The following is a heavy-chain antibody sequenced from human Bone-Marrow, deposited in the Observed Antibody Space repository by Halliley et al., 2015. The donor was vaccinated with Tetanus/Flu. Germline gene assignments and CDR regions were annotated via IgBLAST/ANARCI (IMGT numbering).Heavy chain of an antibody. V-gene: IGHV4-30-2*01. J-gene: IGHJ3*01. CDR1: GGSISGDYS. CDR3: ARGTFLGAFDV. Sequence: TLSLTCSISGGSISGDYSWSWIRQPPGKGLVWIGSIYHTGNSYYNPSLTSRLTISIDRSKNQISLKLTSVTAADTAVYYCARGTFLGAFDVWGPGTRGTVSS. CDR2: IYHTGNS.